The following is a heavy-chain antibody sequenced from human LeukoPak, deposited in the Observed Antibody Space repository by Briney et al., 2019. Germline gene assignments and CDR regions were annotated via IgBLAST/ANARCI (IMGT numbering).Heavy chain of an antibody. CDR3: ARGPRDCSSTSCYYYYYYYMDV. CDR1: GGSFSGYY. Sequence: PSETLSLTCAVYGGSFSGYYWSWIRQPPGKGLEWIGEINHSGSTNYNPSLKSRVTISVDTSKNQFSLKLSSVTAADTAVYYCARGPRDCSSTSCYYYYYYYMDVWGKGTTVTVSS. V-gene: IGHV4-34*01. CDR2: INHSGST. D-gene: IGHD2-2*01. J-gene: IGHJ6*03.